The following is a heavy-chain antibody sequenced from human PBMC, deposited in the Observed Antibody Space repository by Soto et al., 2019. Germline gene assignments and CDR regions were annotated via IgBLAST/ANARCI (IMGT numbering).Heavy chain of an antibody. CDR1: GFSFASFA. J-gene: IGHJ5*02. CDR2: ISGSDGKT. V-gene: IGHV3-23*04. Sequence: DVRLAESGGGLVQPGGSLRLSCTTSGFSFASFAMTWVRQAPGKGLEWVATISGSDGKTYYSDSVKGRFSISRDTSRNTLYRQMNSLRAEDTVIYYCAKWIYLDSWGQGTRVTVSS. CDR3: AKWIYLDS. D-gene: IGHD5-12*01.